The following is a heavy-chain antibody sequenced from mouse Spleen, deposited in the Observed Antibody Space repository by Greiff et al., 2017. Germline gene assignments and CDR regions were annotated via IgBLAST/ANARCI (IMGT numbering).Heavy chain of an antibody. CDR3: ARERYDEAY. CDR2: ISYDGSN. J-gene: IGHJ3*01. V-gene: IGHV3-6*01. D-gene: IGHD2-14*01. Sequence: EVQLQQSGPGLVKPSQSLSLTCSVTGYSITSGYYWNWIRQFPGNKLEWMGYISYDGSNNYNPSLKNRISITRDTSKNQFFLKLNSVTTEDTATYYCARERYDEAYWGQGTLVTVSA. CDR1: GYSITSGYY.